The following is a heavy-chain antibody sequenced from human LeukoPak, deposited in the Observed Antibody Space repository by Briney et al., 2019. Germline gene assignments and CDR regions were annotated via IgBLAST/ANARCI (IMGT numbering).Heavy chain of an antibody. J-gene: IGHJ4*02. CDR3: ARVSSDTGSYYGN. CDR1: GFTFSSNW. Sequence: GGSLRLSCAASGFTFSSNWMHWVRQAPGKGLLWVSRINSDGSSTSYADSVKGRFTISRDNAKNTLYLQMNSLRAEDTAVYFCARVSSDTGSYYGNWGQGTLVTVSS. D-gene: IGHD1-26*01. CDR2: INSDGSST. V-gene: IGHV3-74*01.